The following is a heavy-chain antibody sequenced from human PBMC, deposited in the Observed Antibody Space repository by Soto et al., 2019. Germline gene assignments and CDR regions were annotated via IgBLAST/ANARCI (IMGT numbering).Heavy chain of an antibody. V-gene: IGHV3-33*01. Sequence: QVQLVESGGGVVQPGRSLRLSCAASGFTFRNYGMHWVRQAPGKGLEWVAIIWYDGSNKYYADSVKGRFTISRDNSKNTVYLQMNSLRAEDTAVYYCARDYSYVSAGYYHPLCAFDVRGQGTMVTVSS. CDR1: GFTFRNYG. J-gene: IGHJ3*01. CDR3: ARDYSYVSAGYYHPLCAFDV. D-gene: IGHD3-10*01. CDR2: IWYDGSNK.